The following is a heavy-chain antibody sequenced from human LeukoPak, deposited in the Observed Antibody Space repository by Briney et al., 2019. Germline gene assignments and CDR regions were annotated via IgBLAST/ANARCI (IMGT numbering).Heavy chain of an antibody. Sequence: GGSLRLSCAASGFTVSNNYMSWVRQAPGKGLEWVSVIYSGDNTYYVESVKGRFTISRDNSKNTLFLQMNRLRAEDTAVHYCAGRRVLDASFDYWGQGTLLTVSS. J-gene: IGHJ4*02. CDR1: GFTVSNNY. CDR2: IYSGDNT. CDR3: AGRRVLDASFDY. V-gene: IGHV3-66*02. D-gene: IGHD3-16*01.